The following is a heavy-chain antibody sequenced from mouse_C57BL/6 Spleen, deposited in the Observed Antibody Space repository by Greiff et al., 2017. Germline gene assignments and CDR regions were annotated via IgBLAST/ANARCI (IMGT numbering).Heavy chain of an antibody. Sequence: QVQLQQSGAELVRPGASVKLSCKASGYTFTSYGISWVKQRTGQGLEWIGEIYPRSGTTYYNEKFKGKATLTADKSSSTAYMDLLSLTSADAAVYFCARRDCFYSIDYWGQGTSVTVSS. CDR2: IYPRSGTT. CDR1: GYTFTSYG. CDR3: ARRDCFYSIDY. J-gene: IGHJ4*01. D-gene: IGHD3-3*01. V-gene: IGHV1-81*01.